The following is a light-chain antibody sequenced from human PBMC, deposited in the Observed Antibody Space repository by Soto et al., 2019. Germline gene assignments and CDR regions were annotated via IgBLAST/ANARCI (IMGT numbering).Light chain of an antibody. V-gene: IGLV2-8*01. CDR3: TSYAGDTSLGV. CDR2: EVS. Sequence: QSALTQPPSASGSPGQSVTISCTGTSSDVGGYNYVSWYQQHPGKAPKLMIYEVSKRPSGVPDRFSGSKSGNTASLTVSGPQAEDEADFYCTSYAGDTSLGVLGGGTQLTVL. CDR1: SSDVGGYNY. J-gene: IGLJ3*02.